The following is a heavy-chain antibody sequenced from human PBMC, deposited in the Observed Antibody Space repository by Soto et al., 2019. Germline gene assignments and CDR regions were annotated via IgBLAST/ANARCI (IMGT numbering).Heavy chain of an antibody. J-gene: IGHJ4*02. Sequence: SETLSLTCSVSGTSIDHFYWIWLRQPPGKGLEWIGFVHYSGSTSYNPSLKSRVTISVDRTKNQFSLNLTSMTAADTAIYYCAREASEQLGSIDYWGQGTLVTVSS. V-gene: IGHV4-59*01. D-gene: IGHD6-6*01. CDR3: AREASEQLGSIDY. CDR1: GTSIDHFY. CDR2: VHYSGST.